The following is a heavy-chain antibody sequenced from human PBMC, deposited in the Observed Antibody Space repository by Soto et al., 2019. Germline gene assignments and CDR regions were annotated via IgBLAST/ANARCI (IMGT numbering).Heavy chain of an antibody. V-gene: IGHV3-23*01. CDR1: GFTFSSYA. Sequence: GGSLRLSCAASGFTFSSYAMSWVRQAPGKGLEWVSAISGSGGSTYYADSVKGRFTISRDNSKNTLYLQMNSLRAEDTAVYYCAKDTAMVPRTYYYGMDVWGQGTTVTVSS. D-gene: IGHD5-18*01. CDR3: AKDTAMVPRTYYYGMDV. J-gene: IGHJ6*02. CDR2: ISGSGGST.